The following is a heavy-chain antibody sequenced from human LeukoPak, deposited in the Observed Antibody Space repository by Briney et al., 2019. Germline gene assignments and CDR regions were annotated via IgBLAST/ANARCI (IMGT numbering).Heavy chain of an antibody. CDR3: ARGSNYGDYFDC. D-gene: IGHD4-11*01. J-gene: IGHJ4*02. CDR1: GFTFSSYD. CDR2: IGTAGDT. Sequence: GGSLRLSCAASGFTFSSYDMHWVRQATGKGLEWVSAIGTAGDTYYPGSVKGRFTISRENAKNSLYLQMNSLRAGDTAVYYCARGSNYGDYFDCWGQGTLVTVSS. V-gene: IGHV3-13*01.